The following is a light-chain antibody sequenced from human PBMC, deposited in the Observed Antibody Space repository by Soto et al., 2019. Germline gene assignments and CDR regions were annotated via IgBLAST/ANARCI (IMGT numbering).Light chain of an antibody. Sequence: EIVLTQSPGTLSMSPGERATLACRASQAVSSDFLSWYQHKTGQAPRLVIYGASTRAAGIPYRFSGSGSGTDYTPPISILEPEYVVVYYCQQGSYSTWTFGQGTKVEIK. V-gene: IGKV3-20*01. CDR3: QQGSYSTWT. CDR1: QAVSSDF. J-gene: IGKJ1*01. CDR2: GAS.